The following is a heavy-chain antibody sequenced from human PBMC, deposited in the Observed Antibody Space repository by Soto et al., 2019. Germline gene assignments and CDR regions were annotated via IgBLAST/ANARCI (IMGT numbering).Heavy chain of an antibody. J-gene: IGHJ5*02. Sequence: GASVKVSCKASGYTFTGQYMHSVRQAPGQGLEWMGWINPNTGGTNYAQNFQGRVALTRDTSISTAYMELSRLRSDDTAVFYCAASSSWRYSWFDPWGQGTLVIVSS. CDR2: INPNTGGT. D-gene: IGHD3-22*01. V-gene: IGHV1-2*02. CDR1: GYTFTGQY. CDR3: AASSSWRYSWFDP.